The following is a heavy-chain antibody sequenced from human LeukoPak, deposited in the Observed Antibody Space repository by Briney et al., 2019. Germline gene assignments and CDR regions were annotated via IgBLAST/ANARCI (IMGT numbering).Heavy chain of an antibody. CDR1: GFTFSSYE. Sequence: PGGSLRLSCIASGFTFSSYEMDWVRRAPGKGLEWVSYIGSSGGSRDYADSVKGRFTTSRDNAKNSLYLQMNSLRAEDTAVYYCAREDGDAFDIWGQGTMVTVSS. V-gene: IGHV3-48*03. CDR3: AREDGDAFDI. J-gene: IGHJ3*02. CDR2: IGSSGGSR. D-gene: IGHD5-24*01.